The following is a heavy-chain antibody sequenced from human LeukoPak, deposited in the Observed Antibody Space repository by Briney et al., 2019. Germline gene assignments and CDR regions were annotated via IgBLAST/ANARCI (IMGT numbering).Heavy chain of an antibody. V-gene: IGHV4-59*01. J-gene: IGHJ6*02. D-gene: IGHD4-17*01. CDR1: GGSFSGYY. Sequence: SETLSLTCAVYGGSFSGYYWSWIRQPPGKGLEWIGYIYYSGSTNYNPSLKSRVTISVDTSKNQFSLKLSSVTAADTAVYYCARAGEGDDYGDYVGYYYYGMDVWGQGTTVTVSS. CDR2: IYYSGST. CDR3: ARAGEGDDYGDYVGYYYYGMDV.